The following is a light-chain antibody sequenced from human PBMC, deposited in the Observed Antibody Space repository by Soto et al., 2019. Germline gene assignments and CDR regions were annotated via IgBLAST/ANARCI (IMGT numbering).Light chain of an antibody. CDR3: QSYDSSLSGSVV. CDR1: SSNIGADYV. J-gene: IGLJ2*01. CDR2: DKI. Sequence: QSVLTQPPSVSGVPGQRVTISCTGSSSNIGADYVVHWYQQLPGTAPKLLIFDKINRPSGVPDRFSGSKSGTSASLAITGLQADDEADYYCQSYDSSLSGSVVFGGVTKLTVL. V-gene: IGLV1-40*01.